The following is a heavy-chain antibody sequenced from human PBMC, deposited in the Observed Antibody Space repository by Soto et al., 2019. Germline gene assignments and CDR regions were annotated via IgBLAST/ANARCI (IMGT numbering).Heavy chain of an antibody. Sequence: GASLKISCKGSGYSFTSYWIGWVRQMPGKGLEWMGIIYPGDSDTRYSPSFQGQVTISADKSISTAYLQWSSLKAPDTAMYYCARPAAAGNDAFDIWGQGTMVTVSS. J-gene: IGHJ3*02. CDR1: GYSFTSYW. CDR3: ARPAAAGNDAFDI. CDR2: IYPGDSDT. D-gene: IGHD6-13*01. V-gene: IGHV5-51*01.